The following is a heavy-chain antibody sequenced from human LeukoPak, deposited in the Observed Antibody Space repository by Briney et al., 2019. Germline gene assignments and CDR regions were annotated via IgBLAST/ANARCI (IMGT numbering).Heavy chain of an antibody. J-gene: IGHJ3*02. CDR2: MNQDGSEK. CDR1: GFTFNTYW. D-gene: IGHD2-15*01. V-gene: IGHV3-7*01. Sequence: PGGSLRLSCAASGFTFNTYWMNWVRQAPGKRLEGVAIMNQDGSEKYYVDSLKGRFTISRDNAKNSLYLQMSSLRAEDTAVYYCARGYSLRGAFDIWGHGTMVTVSS. CDR3: ARGYSLRGAFDI.